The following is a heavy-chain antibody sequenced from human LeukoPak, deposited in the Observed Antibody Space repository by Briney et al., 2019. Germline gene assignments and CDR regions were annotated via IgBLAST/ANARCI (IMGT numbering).Heavy chain of an antibody. CDR3: ARGSQWGDYAGFDP. Sequence: SETLSRTCAVYGGSFSNYYWTWIRQPPGKGLEWIGEGHHSGSTNYNPSLKTRVTISVDTSRSQFSLKLTSVTAADTAVYYCARGSQWGDYAGFDPWGQGTLVTVSS. J-gene: IGHJ5*02. D-gene: IGHD4-17*01. CDR2: GHHSGST. V-gene: IGHV4-34*01. CDR1: GGSFSNYY.